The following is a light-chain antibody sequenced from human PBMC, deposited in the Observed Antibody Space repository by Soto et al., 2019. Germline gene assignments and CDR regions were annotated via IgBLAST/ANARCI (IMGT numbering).Light chain of an antibody. CDR2: GAS. V-gene: IGKV3-20*01. J-gene: IGKJ1*01. CDR3: QQYGSSSWT. Sequence: EIELTQSPGTLSLSAGERATLSCRASQSVSSSYLAWYQQKPGQAPRLLFYGASSRATGIPDRSSGSGSGAGFTLTISRMEREDFAVYYCQQYGSSSWTFGQGTKVDIK. CDR1: QSVSSSY.